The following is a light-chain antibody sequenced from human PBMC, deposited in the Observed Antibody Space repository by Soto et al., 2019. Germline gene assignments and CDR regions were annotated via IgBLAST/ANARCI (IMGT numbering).Light chain of an antibody. CDR2: LGS. J-gene: IGKJ4*01. Sequence: DIVMTQSPVSLPVTPGEPASISCRSSQSLQHSNGYNYLGWYLQKQGQSPQVLIYLGSTRASGVPDRFSGSGSGTYFTLKISRVEAEDVGIYYCMQALQAPLTFGGGTKVEIK. CDR3: MQALQAPLT. CDR1: QSLQHSNGYNY. V-gene: IGKV2-28*01.